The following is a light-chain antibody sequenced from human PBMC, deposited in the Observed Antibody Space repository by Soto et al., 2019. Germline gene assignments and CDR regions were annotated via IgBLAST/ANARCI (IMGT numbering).Light chain of an antibody. CDR3: HQYGSSPGT. J-gene: IGKJ1*01. V-gene: IGKV3-20*01. CDR1: QSVSSSY. Sequence: EIVLTQSPGTLSLSPGERATLSCRASQSVSSSYLAWYQQKPGQAPRLLIYGASIRDTGLPDRFSGSGSGTDFTLTISRLEPEDFAVYYCHQYGSSPGTFGQGTKVDIK. CDR2: GAS.